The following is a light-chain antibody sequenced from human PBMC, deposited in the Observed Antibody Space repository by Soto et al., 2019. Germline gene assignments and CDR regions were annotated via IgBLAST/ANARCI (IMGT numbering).Light chain of an antibody. CDR3: QQYNNWPIT. CDR1: QNILSN. J-gene: IGKJ5*01. V-gene: IGKV3-15*01. CDR2: GAS. Sequence: EIVMTQYPATLSVSPGERATLSCRASQNILSNLAWYQQKPGQAPRLLIYGASTRATGIPARFSGSGSGTEFTLTISSLQSEDFEIYYCQQYNNWPITVGQGTRLEIK.